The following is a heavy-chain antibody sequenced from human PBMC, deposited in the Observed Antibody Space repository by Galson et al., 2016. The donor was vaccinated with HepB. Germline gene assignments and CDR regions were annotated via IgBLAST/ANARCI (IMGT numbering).Heavy chain of an antibody. V-gene: IGHV3-23*01. Sequence: SLRLSFAASGFTFSNYAMSWVRQAPWKGLEWVSSICGSGDSTYYAAPVKGRFTTSRDNSKNTLYLQMNSRRAEDTAVYHCAKDRTYGSGCYLNYFENWGPGTLVTVSS. D-gene: IGHD6-19*01. CDR1: GFTFSNYA. CDR3: AKDRTYGSGCYLNYFEN. J-gene: IGHJ4*02. CDR2: ICGSGDST.